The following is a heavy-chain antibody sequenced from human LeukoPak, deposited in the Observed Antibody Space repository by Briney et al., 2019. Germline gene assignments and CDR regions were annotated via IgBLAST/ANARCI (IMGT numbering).Heavy chain of an antibody. Sequence: TGGSLRLSCAASGSTFRSHTMNWVRQAPGKGLEWISYISNTGSVIYYADSVKGRFTISRDNAKNSLYLQMNSLRAEDTAVYYCAGSILTGYPNFDYWGQGTLVTVSS. CDR2: ISNTGSVI. D-gene: IGHD3-9*01. CDR3: AGSILTGYPNFDY. J-gene: IGHJ4*02. V-gene: IGHV3-48*04. CDR1: GSTFRSHT.